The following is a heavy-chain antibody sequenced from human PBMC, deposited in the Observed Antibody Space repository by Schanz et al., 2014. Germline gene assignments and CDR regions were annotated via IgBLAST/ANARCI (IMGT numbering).Heavy chain of an antibody. D-gene: IGHD6-13*01. V-gene: IGHV3-30-3*01. CDR2: ISCAGSNK. CDR1: GFTFNSYA. CDR3: ARDSGSSSWYPSDY. J-gene: IGHJ4*02. Sequence: QVQLVESGGGVVQPGGSLRLSCAASGFTFNSYAFHWVRQAPGKGLEWVALISCAGSNKYHAESVKGRFTISRDNAKNSLYLQMNSLRAEDTALYYCARDSGSSSWYPSDYWGQGTLVTVSS.